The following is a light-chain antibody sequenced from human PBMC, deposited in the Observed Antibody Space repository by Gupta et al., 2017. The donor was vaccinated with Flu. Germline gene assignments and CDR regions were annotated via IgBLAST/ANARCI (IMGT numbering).Light chain of an antibody. Sequence: EMATRNCDPSHSISHRTDNKKYLAWYQQKPGQPHKLVIFGASTGESGVPDGLSGSGSGTDFTLTISSLQAEDVAVYYCQQCYSNPYTFGQGTKLEIK. V-gene: IGKV4-1*01. CDR1: HSISHRTDNKKY. J-gene: IGKJ2*01. CDR2: GAS. CDR3: QQCYSNPYT.